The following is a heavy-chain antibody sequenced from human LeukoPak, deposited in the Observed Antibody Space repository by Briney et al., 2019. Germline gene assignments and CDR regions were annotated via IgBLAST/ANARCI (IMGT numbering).Heavy chain of an antibody. Sequence: QPGGSLRLSCAASGFTVSSNYMSWVRQAPGKGLEWVSVIYTGGSTYYADSVKGRFTISRDNSMNTLYLEMNGLRAEDTAVYYCARVRVDNSASTDAFDVWGPGTLVTVSS. CDR3: ARVRVDNSASTDAFDV. J-gene: IGHJ3*01. V-gene: IGHV3-66*01. D-gene: IGHD3-22*01. CDR2: IYTGGST. CDR1: GFTVSSNY.